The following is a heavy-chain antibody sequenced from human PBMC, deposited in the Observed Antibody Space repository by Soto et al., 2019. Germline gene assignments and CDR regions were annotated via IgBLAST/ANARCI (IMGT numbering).Heavy chain of an antibody. Sequence: TLSLTCAVSGGSISSGGYSWSWIRQPPGKGLEWIGYIYHSGSTYYNPSLKSRVTISVDRSKNQFSLKLSSVTAADTAVYYCARADRVPAATGFDYWGQGTLVTVYS. CDR2: IYHSGST. CDR3: ARADRVPAATGFDY. CDR1: GGSISSGGYS. J-gene: IGHJ4*02. V-gene: IGHV4-30-2*01. D-gene: IGHD2-2*01.